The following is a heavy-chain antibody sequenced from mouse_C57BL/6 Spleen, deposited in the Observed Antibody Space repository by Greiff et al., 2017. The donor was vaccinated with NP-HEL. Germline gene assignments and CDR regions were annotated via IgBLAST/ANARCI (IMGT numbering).Heavy chain of an antibody. CDR1: GYTFTSYW. D-gene: IGHD1-1*01. V-gene: IGHV1-50*01. CDR3: ARRTTVVLYYFDY. CDR2: IDPSDSYT. J-gene: IGHJ2*01. Sequence: QVQLKQPGAELVKPGASVKLSCKASGYTFTSYWMQWVKQRPGQGLEWIGEIDPSDSYTNYNQKFKGKATLTVDTSSSTAYMQLSSLTSEDSAVYYCARRTTVVLYYFDYWGQGTTLTVSS.